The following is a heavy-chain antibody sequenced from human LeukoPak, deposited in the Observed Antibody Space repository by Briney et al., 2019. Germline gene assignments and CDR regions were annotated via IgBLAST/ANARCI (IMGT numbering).Heavy chain of an antibody. D-gene: IGHD2-2*01. CDR1: GYTFTGYY. J-gene: IGHJ4*02. Sequence: GASVKVSCKASGYTFTGYYMHWVRQAPGQGLEWMGWINPNSGGTNYAQKFQGRVTMTRDTSISTAYMELSRLRSDDTAVYYCASPIVVVPAVIYTYGQGSFDYWGPGTLVTVSS. V-gene: IGHV1-2*02. CDR3: ASPIVVVPAVIYTYGQGSFDY. CDR2: INPNSGGT.